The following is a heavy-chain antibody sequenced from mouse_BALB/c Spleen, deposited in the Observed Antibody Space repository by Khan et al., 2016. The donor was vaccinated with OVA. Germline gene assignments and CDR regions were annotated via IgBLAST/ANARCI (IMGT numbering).Heavy chain of an antibody. CDR2: ISYSGGT. Sequence: EVQLQESGPRLVKPSQSLSLTCTVTGYSITSGYAWNWIRQFPGNKLEWMGYISYSGGTSYNPSLTSPISITRDTSKNQFFQQLNSGTTEDTATYYCARGNYYGYYFDYWGKGTTLTVSS. CDR3: ARGNYYGYYFDY. V-gene: IGHV3-2*02. D-gene: IGHD1-1*01. J-gene: IGHJ2*01. CDR1: GYSITSGYA.